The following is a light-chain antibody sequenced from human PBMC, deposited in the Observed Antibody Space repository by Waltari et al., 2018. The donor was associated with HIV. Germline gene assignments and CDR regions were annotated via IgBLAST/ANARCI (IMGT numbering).Light chain of an antibody. CDR2: GPS. CDR1: QSVPNRY. Sequence: VLTQSPGTLSLSPGERATLSCRASQSVPNRYLAWYQQRPGRAPRLLIYGPSTRATGIPDRFSGGGSGTDFTLTISRLEPEDFAVFYCQQYGGSPITFGQGTRLEIK. J-gene: IGKJ5*01. V-gene: IGKV3-20*01. CDR3: QQYGGSPIT.